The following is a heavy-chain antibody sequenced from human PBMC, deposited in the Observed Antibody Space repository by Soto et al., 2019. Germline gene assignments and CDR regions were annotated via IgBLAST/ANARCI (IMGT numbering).Heavy chain of an antibody. D-gene: IGHD1-1*01. CDR3: ARGRYGDY. CDR1: GYTFTSYG. Sequence: QVHLVQCGAEVKKPGASVKVSCKCSGYTFTSYGITWVRQAPGQGLEWMGWISAHNGNTNYAQKLQGRVTVTRDTSTSTAYMELRSLSSDDTAVYYCARGRYGDYWGQGALVTVSS. CDR2: ISAHNGNT. J-gene: IGHJ4*02. V-gene: IGHV1-18*01.